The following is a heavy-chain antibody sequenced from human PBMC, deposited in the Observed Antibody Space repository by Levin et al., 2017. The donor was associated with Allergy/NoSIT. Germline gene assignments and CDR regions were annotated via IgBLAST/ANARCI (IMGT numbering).Heavy chain of an antibody. CDR1: GGTFSSYA. J-gene: IGHJ4*02. D-gene: IGHD1-7*01. CDR3: ASTVGPTGTTFLVRTFDY. V-gene: IGHV1-69*13. CDR2: IIPIFGTA. Sequence: SVKVSCKASGGTFSSYAISWVRQAPGQGLEWMGGIIPIFGTANYAQKFQGRVTITADESTSTAYMELSSLRSEDTAVYYCASTVGPTGTTFLVRTFDYWGQGTLVTVSS.